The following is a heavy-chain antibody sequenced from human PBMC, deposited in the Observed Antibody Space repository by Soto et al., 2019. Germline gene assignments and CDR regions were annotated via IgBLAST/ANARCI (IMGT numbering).Heavy chain of an antibody. CDR3: ARHVGEVGYCINGVCRMDL. Sequence: GESLKISCQGPEDDFVSYRIARVRQTPGKGLEWIGFVRPGDSETRYGPSFHGQVTISADKSISIAYLQWSNLKASDRGTYCCARHVGEVGYCINGVCRMDLWGQGTTVT. V-gene: IGHV5-51*01. J-gene: IGHJ6*02. D-gene: IGHD2-8*01. CDR2: VRPGDSET. CDR1: EDDFVSYR.